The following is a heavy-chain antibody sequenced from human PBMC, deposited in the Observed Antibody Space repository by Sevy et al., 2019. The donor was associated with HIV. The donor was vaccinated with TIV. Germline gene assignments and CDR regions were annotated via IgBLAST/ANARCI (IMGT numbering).Heavy chain of an antibody. CDR2: IYYSGAT. CDR3: ARSQHFSGDYADYAFDV. CDR1: SGSVSNPNYY. Sequence: SETLSLTCSVSSGSVSNPNYYWGWIRQPPGKGLEWIGSIYYSGATSYNPSLESRVTTSVDTSNNRFSLILTSVTAADTAVYYCARSQHFSGDYADYAFDVWGQGTMVTVSS. D-gene: IGHD4-17*01. J-gene: IGHJ3*01. V-gene: IGHV4-39*01.